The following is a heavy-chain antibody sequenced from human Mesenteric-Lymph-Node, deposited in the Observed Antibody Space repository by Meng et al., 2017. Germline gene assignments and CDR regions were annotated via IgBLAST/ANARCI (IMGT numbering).Heavy chain of an antibody. Sequence: GESLKISCAASGFTFDDYGMSWVRQAPGKGLEWVSGINWNGGSTGYADSVKGRFTISRDNAKNSLYLQMNSLRAEDTALYYCARAEWELGDHGAFDIWGQGTMVTVSS. CDR2: INWNGGST. CDR3: ARAEWELGDHGAFDI. D-gene: IGHD1-26*01. J-gene: IGHJ3*02. V-gene: IGHV3-20*04. CDR1: GFTFDDYG.